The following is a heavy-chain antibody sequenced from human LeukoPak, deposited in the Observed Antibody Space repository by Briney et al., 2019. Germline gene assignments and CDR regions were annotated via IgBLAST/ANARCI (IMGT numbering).Heavy chain of an antibody. Sequence: SETLSLTCTVSGGSISSHYWSWIRQPPGKGLEWIGYIYYSGPTNYNPSLKSRITISVDTSKNQFSLKLSSVTAADTAVYYCARHDAGIAARPFDSWGQGTLVTVSS. J-gene: IGHJ4*02. V-gene: IGHV4-59*08. CDR2: IYYSGPT. CDR1: GGSISSHY. D-gene: IGHD6-6*01. CDR3: ARHDAGIAARPFDS.